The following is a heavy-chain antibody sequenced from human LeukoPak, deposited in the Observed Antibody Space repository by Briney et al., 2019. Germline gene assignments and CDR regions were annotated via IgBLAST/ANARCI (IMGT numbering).Heavy chain of an antibody. CDR1: GYTFTSYG. J-gene: IGHJ6*02. CDR2: ISAYNGNT. CDR3: ARESCSSTSCYRLYYYYGMDV. V-gene: IGHV1-18*01. D-gene: IGHD2-2*01. Sequence: ASVKVSCKASGYTFTSYGISWVRQAPGQGFEWMGWISAYNGNTNYAQKLQGRVTMTTDTSTSTAYMELRSLRSDDTAVYYCARESCSSTSCYRLYYYYGMDVWGQGTTVTVSS.